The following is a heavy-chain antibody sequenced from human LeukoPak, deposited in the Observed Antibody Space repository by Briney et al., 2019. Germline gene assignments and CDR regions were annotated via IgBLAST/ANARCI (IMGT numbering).Heavy chain of an antibody. CDR2: INHSGST. V-gene: IGHV4-34*01. CDR3: ARGLSTELYYYYYFMDV. J-gene: IGHJ6*03. Sequence: KTSETLSLTCAVYGGSFSGYYWSWIRQTPGKGLEWIGEINHSGSTNYNPSLKSRVTISVDMSKNQFSLKLSSVTAADTAVYYCARGLSTELYYYYYFMDVWGKGTTVTVS. CDR1: GGSFSGYY. D-gene: IGHD2/OR15-2a*01.